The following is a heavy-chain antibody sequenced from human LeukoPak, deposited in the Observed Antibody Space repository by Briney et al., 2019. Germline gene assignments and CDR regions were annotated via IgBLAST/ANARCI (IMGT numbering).Heavy chain of an antibody. CDR1: GFTFSSYS. D-gene: IGHD1-26*01. CDR2: TSSSGSTI. CDR3: ARDFRVGAINFDY. J-gene: IGHJ4*02. V-gene: IGHV3-48*04. Sequence: GGSLRLSCAASGFTFSSYSMDWVRQAPGKGLEWVSYTSSSGSTIKYADSVKGRFTISRDNAKNSLYLQMNNLRAEDTAVYYCARDFRVGAINFDYWGQGTLVTVSS.